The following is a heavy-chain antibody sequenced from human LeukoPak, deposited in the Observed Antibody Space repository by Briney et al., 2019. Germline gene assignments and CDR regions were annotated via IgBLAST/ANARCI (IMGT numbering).Heavy chain of an antibody. D-gene: IGHD2/OR15-2a*01. J-gene: IGHJ4*02. Sequence: RGSLRLSCTASGFTFSHYSMNWVRLAPGKGLQWVSFISGSSKTIYYGDSVKGRFTISRDNAKNSLYLQMNSLRDEDAAVYFCARDSGNYIDYWGQGTQVAVSS. CDR3: ARDSGNYIDY. V-gene: IGHV3-48*02. CDR1: GFTFSHYS. CDR2: ISGSSKTI.